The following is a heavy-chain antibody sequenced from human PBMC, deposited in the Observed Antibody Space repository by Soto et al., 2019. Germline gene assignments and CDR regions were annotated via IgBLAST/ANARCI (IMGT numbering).Heavy chain of an antibody. CDR1: GYSFTSYW. D-gene: IGHD2-15*01. CDR3: ARYCSGGSCYQFYYYGVDV. Sequence: GESLKISCKGSGYSFTSYWIGWVRQMPGKGLEWMGIIYPGDSDTRYSPSFQGQVTISADKSISTAYLQWSSLKASDTAMYYCARYCSGGSCYQFYYYGVDVWGQGTTVTVCS. V-gene: IGHV5-51*01. CDR2: IYPGDSDT. J-gene: IGHJ6*02.